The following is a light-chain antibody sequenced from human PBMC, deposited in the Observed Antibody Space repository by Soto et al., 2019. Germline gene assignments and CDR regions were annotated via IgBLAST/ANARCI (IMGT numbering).Light chain of an antibody. J-gene: IGKJ4*01. Sequence: EVVMTQSPATLSVSPGARATLSCRASRGIGSTLAWYQQKPGQTPRLLIYDTSTRATGVPARFIGSASGTEFTLTITRLQSEDFAIYYCQHYVTWPLAFGGGTRVENK. V-gene: IGKV3-15*01. CDR1: RGIGST. CDR3: QHYVTWPLA. CDR2: DTS.